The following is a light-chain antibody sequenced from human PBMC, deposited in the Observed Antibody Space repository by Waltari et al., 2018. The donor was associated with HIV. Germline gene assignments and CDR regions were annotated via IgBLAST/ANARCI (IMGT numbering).Light chain of an antibody. J-gene: IGLJ2*01. CDR2: EVT. V-gene: IGLV2-14*01. Sequence: QSALTQPASVSGSPGQSIVLPCTGSSSAIGYYAYVSWYQQYPGQAPKALIYEVTSRPSGTSSRFSGSKSATTAFLAISKLQTDDEADYFCSSYTRRGTVVFGGGTRLTVL. CDR1: SSAIGYYAY. CDR3: SSYTRRGTVV.